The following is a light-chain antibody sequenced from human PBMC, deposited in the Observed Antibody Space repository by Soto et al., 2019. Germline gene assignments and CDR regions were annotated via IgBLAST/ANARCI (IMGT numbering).Light chain of an antibody. CDR3: GTWDSSLSESYV. CDR2: ENN. Sequence: QAVVTQPPSVSAAPGQKVTISCSGSSSNIGNNYVSWYQQLPGTAPKLLIYENNKRPSGIPDRFSGSKSGTSATLGITGLQTGDEADYYCGTWDSSLSESYVFGTGTKLTVL. J-gene: IGLJ1*01. CDR1: SSNIGNNY. V-gene: IGLV1-51*02.